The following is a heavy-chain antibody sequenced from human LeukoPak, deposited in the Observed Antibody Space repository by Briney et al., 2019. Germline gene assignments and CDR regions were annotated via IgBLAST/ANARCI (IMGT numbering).Heavy chain of an antibody. CDR3: AKDRGAVVPAGFDY. CDR2: ISGSGGST. Sequence: PGGSLRLSCAASGFTFSSYAMSWVRQAPGKGLEWVSAISGSGGSTHYADSVKGRFTISRDNSKNTLCLQVNSLRAEDTAVYYCAKDRGAVVPAGFDYWGQGTLVTVSS. CDR1: GFTFSSYA. D-gene: IGHD2-2*01. J-gene: IGHJ4*02. V-gene: IGHV3-23*01.